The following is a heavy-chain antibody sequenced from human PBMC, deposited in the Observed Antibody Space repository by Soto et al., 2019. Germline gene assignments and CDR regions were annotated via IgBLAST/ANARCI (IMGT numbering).Heavy chain of an antibody. D-gene: IGHD6-6*01. CDR2: IYYSGST. CDR3: ARALGIAARHGQYYYYGMDV. V-gene: IGHV4-59*01. Sequence: QVQLQESGPGLVKPSETLSLTCTVSGGSISSYYWSWIRQPPGKGLEWIGYIYYSGSTNYNPSLRSRVTISVDTSKNQFSLKLSSVTAADTAVYYCARALGIAARHGQYYYYGMDVWGQGTTVTVSS. CDR1: GGSISSYY. J-gene: IGHJ6*02.